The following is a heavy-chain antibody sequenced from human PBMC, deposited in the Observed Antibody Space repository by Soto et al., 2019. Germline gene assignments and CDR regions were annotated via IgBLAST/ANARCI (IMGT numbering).Heavy chain of an antibody. CDR3: ARDRGGSGSYRFGYYYGMDV. CDR1: GGTFSSYA. J-gene: IGHJ6*02. CDR2: IIPIFGTA. V-gene: IGHV1-69*13. Sequence: SVKVSCKASGGTFSSYAISWVRQAPGQGLEWMGGIIPIFGTANYAQKFQGRVTITADESTSTAYMELSSLRSEDTAVYYCARDRGGSGSYRFGYYYGMDVWGQGTTVTVSS. D-gene: IGHD1-26*01.